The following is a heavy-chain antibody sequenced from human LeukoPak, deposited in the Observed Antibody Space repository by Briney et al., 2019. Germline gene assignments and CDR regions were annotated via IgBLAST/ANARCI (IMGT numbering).Heavy chain of an antibody. J-gene: IGHJ4*02. CDR3: ARYYCYDSSGYPDY. Sequence: GASVKVSCKASGYTFTGYYMHWVRQAPGQGLEWMGRINPNSGGTNYAQKFQGRVTMTRDTSISTAYMELSRLRSDDTAVYYCARYYCYDSSGYPDYWGQGTLVTVSS. V-gene: IGHV1-2*06. D-gene: IGHD3-22*01. CDR1: GYTFTGYY. CDR2: INPNSGGT.